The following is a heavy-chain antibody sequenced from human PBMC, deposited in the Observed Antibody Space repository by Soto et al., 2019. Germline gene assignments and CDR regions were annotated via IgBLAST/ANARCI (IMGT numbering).Heavy chain of an antibody. CDR3: ARDLLHFRDYYYYGMDV. V-gene: IGHV1-46*01. CDR1: GYTFTSYY. CDR2: INPSGGST. Sequence: QVQLVQSGAEVKKPGASVKVSCKASGYTFTSYYMHWVRQAPGQGLEWMGIINPSGGSTSYAQKFQGCVTMTRDPSTSTVYMELSSLRSEDTAVNYCARDLLHFRDYYYYGMDVWGQGTTVTVSS. J-gene: IGHJ6*02.